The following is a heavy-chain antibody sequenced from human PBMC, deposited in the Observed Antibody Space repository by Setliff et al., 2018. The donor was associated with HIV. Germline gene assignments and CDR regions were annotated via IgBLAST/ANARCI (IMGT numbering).Heavy chain of an antibody. CDR3: ATLYSSGWPSYFDY. J-gene: IGHJ4*02. V-gene: IGHV5-51*01. CDR1: GNSFTSYW. D-gene: IGHD6-19*01. Sequence: GESLKISCKDSGNSFTSYWIGWVRQKPGKGLELMGIIFPGDSDTRYSPSFQGQVTISVDKSISTAYLQWSSLKSSDTATYYCATLYSSGWPSYFDYWGQGTLVTVPQ. CDR2: IFPGDSDT.